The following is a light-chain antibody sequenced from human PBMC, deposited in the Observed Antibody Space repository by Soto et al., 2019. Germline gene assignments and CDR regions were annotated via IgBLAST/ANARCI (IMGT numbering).Light chain of an antibody. CDR2: DVS. V-gene: IGLV2-14*01. J-gene: IGLJ3*02. CDR1: SSDVGDYNY. CDR3: SSYSATSTLVV. Sequence: SALTQPASVSGSPGQSITISCTGTSSDVGDYNYVSWYQNHPGKAPKLMIYDVSDRPSGVSVRFSGSKSGNTASLTISGLQAEDEALYYCSSYSATSTLVVFGGGTQLTVL.